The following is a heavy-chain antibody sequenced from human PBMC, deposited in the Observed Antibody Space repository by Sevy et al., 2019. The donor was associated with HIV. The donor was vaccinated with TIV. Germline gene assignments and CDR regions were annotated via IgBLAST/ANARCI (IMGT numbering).Heavy chain of an antibody. CDR1: GFTFSSYG. Sequence: GGSLRLSCAASGFTFSSYGMHWVRQAPGKGLEWVAFIRYDGSNKYYADPVKGRFTISRDNSKNTLYLQMNSLRAEDTAVYYCAKDMGITGTFRSVGRYYFDYWGQGTLVTVSS. CDR2: IRYDGSNK. CDR3: AKDMGITGTFRSVGRYYFDY. J-gene: IGHJ4*02. D-gene: IGHD1-7*01. V-gene: IGHV3-30*02.